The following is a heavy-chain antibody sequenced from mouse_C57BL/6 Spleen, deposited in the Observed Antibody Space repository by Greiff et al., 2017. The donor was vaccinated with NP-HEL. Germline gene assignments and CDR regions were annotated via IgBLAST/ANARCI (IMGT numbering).Heavy chain of an antibody. CDR2: IDPEDGDT. CDR3: THYYGGSYGYFDV. Sequence: EVQLQQSGAELVRPGASVKLSCTASGFNIKDYYMHWVKQRPEQGLEWIGRIDPEDGDTEYAPKFQGKATMTADTSSNTAYLQLSSLTSEDTAVYYCTHYYGGSYGYFDVWGTGTTVTVSS. J-gene: IGHJ1*03. V-gene: IGHV14-1*01. D-gene: IGHD1-1*01. CDR1: GFNIKDYY.